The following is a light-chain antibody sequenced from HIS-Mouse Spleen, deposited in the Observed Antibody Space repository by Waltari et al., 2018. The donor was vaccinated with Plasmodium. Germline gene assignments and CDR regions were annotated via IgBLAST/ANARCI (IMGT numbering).Light chain of an antibody. V-gene: IGLV5-37*01. CDR3: MIWPSNASGV. CDR1: SDINVGSYT. J-gene: IGLJ3*02. CDR2: YYSYAEK. Sequence: QPVLTQPPSSSASPGESARLTCTSPSDINVGSYTIYWYQQKPGSPPRYLLYYYSYAEKGQGSGAPSLFSGSKDASANTGILLSSGLQSEDEADYYCMIWPSNASGVFGGGTKLTVL.